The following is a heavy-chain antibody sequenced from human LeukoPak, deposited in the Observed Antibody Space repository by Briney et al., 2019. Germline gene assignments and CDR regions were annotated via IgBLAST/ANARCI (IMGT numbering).Heavy chain of an antibody. CDR1: GYRFASYW. V-gene: IGHV5-51*01. D-gene: IGHD3-10*01. CDR3: ARPEGASGSYYNPFDY. Sequence: GESLKISCKGSGYRFASYWIGWVRQMPGKGLEWMGAIYPGDSDTRYSPSFQGQVTISADKSINTAYLQWSSLKASDTAMYYCARPEGASGSYYNPFDYWGQGTLVTVSS. CDR2: IYPGDSDT. J-gene: IGHJ4*02.